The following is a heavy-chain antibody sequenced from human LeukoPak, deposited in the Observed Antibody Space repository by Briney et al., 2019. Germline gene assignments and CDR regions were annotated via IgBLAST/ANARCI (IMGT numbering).Heavy chain of an antibody. J-gene: IGHJ6*02. V-gene: IGHV1-69*04. Sequence: EASVTVSCKASGYTFTSYDISWVRQAPGQGLEWMERIIPILGIANYAQKFQGRVTITADKSTSTAYMELSSLRSEDTAVYYCARDRAVTTSPGSEYYGMDVWGQGTTVTVSS. CDR2: IIPILGIA. D-gene: IGHD4-17*01. CDR1: GYTFTSYD. CDR3: ARDRAVTTSPGSEYYGMDV.